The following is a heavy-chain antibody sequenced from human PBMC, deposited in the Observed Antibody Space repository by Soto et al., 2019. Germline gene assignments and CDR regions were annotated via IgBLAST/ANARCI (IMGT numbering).Heavy chain of an antibody. J-gene: IGHJ4*02. CDR2: INHSGST. V-gene: IGHV4-34*01. Sequence: QVQLQQWGAGLLKPSETLSLTCAVYGGSFSGYYWSWIRQPPGKGLEWIGEINHSGSTNYNPSLTSRVTISVDTSKNQFSLKLSSVTAADTAVYFCASFPGYSSGWYVDYWGQGTLVTVSS. D-gene: IGHD6-19*01. CDR3: ASFPGYSSGWYVDY. CDR1: GGSFSGYY.